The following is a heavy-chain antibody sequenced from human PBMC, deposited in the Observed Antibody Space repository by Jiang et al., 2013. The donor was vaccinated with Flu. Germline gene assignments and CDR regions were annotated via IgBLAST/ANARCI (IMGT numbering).Heavy chain of an antibody. V-gene: IGHV3-23*04. CDR3: AKRRVVLLREDFYKFGMDV. Sequence: LVESGGDLVRGGSLRLSCAASGFIFSNYVMSWVRRAPGKGLEGVSTISPTGGNTYYADSVKGRFTISRDNSKNALFLQMNGLRADDTAIYFCAKRRVVLLREDFYKFGMDVWGQGTTVTASS. D-gene: IGHD2-15*01. J-gene: IGHJ6*02. CDR1: GFIFSNYV. CDR2: ISPTGGNT.